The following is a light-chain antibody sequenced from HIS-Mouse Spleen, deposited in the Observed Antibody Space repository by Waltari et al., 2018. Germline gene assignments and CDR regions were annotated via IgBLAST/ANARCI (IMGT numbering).Light chain of an antibody. V-gene: IGKV1-8*01. Sequence: AIRMTQSPSSLSASTGDSVTITCRARQGISSDLAWYQQKPGKAPKLLIYAASTLQSGVPSRFSGSGSGTDFTLTISCLQSEDFATYYCQQYYTYPYTFGQGTKLEIK. CDR1: QGISSD. J-gene: IGKJ2*01. CDR2: AAS. CDR3: QQYYTYPYT.